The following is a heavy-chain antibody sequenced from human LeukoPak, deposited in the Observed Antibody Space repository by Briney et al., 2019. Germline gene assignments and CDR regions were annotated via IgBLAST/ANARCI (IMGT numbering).Heavy chain of an antibody. D-gene: IGHD2-21*01. Sequence: SVKVSCKASGGVFTTYAISWVRQAPGHGLEWMGSIIPFLGTTNYAQKFQGRVTITADEPTRTAYMELTYVRSDDTAVYYCTIIPDVILFTHYFEYWGQGTLVTVSS. CDR1: GGVFTTYA. J-gene: IGHJ4*02. CDR3: TIIPDVILFTHYFEY. V-gene: IGHV1-69*11. CDR2: IIPFLGTT.